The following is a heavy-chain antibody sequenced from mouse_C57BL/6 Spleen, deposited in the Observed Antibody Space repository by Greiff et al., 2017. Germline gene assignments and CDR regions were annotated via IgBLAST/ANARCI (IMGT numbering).Heavy chain of an antibody. D-gene: IGHD2-4*01. CDR3: AFYDYDDYYARDY. CDR2: INPSSGYT. J-gene: IGHJ4*01. V-gene: IGHV1-7*01. Sequence: QVQLQQSGAELAKPGASVKLSCKASGYTFTSYWMHWVKQRPGQGLEWIGYINPSSGYTKYNQKFKDKATLTADKSSSTAYMQLSSLTYEDSAVYYCAFYDYDDYYARDYWGQGTSVTVSS. CDR1: GYTFTSYW.